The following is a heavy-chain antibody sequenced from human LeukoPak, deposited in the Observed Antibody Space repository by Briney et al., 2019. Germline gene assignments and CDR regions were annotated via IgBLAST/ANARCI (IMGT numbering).Heavy chain of an antibody. CDR1: GGSFSGYY. CDR3: ARGDGGGYGGNFDY. Sequence: SETLSLTCAVYGGSFSGYYWSWLRQPPGKGLEWVGEINHSGSTNYNTSLKSRVTISVDTSKNQFSLKLSSVTAADTAVYYCARGDGGGYGGNFDYWGQGTLVTVSS. V-gene: IGHV4-34*01. J-gene: IGHJ4*02. D-gene: IGHD4-23*01. CDR2: INHSGST.